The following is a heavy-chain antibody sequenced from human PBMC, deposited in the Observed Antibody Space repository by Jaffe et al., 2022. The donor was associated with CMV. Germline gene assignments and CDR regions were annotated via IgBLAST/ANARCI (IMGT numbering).Heavy chain of an antibody. CDR2: IYYSGST. CDR3: ARRGYDWDFDY. Sequence: QVQLQESGPGLVKPSETLSLTCTVSGGSISSYYWSWIRQPPGKGLEWIGYIYYSGSTNYNPSLKSRVTISVDTSKNQFSLKLSSVTAADTAVYYCARRGYDWDFDYWGQGTLVTVSS. V-gene: IGHV4-59*08. D-gene: IGHD5-12*01. J-gene: IGHJ4*02. CDR1: GGSISSYY.